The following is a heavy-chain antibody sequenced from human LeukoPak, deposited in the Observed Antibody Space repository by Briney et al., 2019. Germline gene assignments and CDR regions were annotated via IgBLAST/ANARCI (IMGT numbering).Heavy chain of an antibody. CDR1: GFTFSSYA. J-gene: IGHJ4*02. V-gene: IGHV3-30-3*01. D-gene: IGHD5-18*01. CDR2: ISYDGSNK. Sequence: QTGGSLRLSCAASGFTFSSYAMHWVRQAPGKGLEWVAVISYDGSNKYYADSVKGRFTISRDNSKNTLYLQMNSLRAEDTAVYYCARDPDTALDYWGQGTLVTVSS. CDR3: ARDPDTALDY.